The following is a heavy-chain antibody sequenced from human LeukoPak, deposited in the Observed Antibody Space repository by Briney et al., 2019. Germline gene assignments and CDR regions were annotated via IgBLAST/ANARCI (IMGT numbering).Heavy chain of an antibody. D-gene: IGHD2-2*03. J-gene: IGHJ4*02. CDR1: GYSFPTYW. CDR3: ARPPSRGYSSSFEY. Sequence: SGESLKISCQGSGYSFPTYWIAWVRQMPGKGLEWMGIIYPDESNIRYSPSFQGQVTISADKSISTAYLQWSSLKASDTAMYYCARPPSRGYSSSFEYWGQGTLVTVSS. V-gene: IGHV5-51*01. CDR2: IYPDESNI.